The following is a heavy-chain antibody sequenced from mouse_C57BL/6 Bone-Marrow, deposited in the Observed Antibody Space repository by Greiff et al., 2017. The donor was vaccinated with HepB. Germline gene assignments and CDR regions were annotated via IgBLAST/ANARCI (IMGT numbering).Heavy chain of an antibody. Sequence: QVQLKESGAELVKPGASVKLSCTASGYTFTSYWMHWVKQRPGQGLEWIGMIHPNSGSTNYNEKFKSKATLTVDKSSSTAYMQLSSLTSEDSAVYYCARSCTGGLITTVVAHFDYWGQGTTLTVSS. D-gene: IGHD1-1*01. CDR2: IHPNSGST. CDR1: GYTFTSYW. J-gene: IGHJ2*01. CDR3: ARSCTGGLITTVVAHFDY. V-gene: IGHV1-64*01.